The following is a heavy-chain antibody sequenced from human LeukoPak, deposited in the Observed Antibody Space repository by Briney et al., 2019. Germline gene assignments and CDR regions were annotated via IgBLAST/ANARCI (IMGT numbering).Heavy chain of an antibody. V-gene: IGHV3-23*01. J-gene: IGHJ4*02. CDR2: ISGSGGST. CDR1: GFTFSSYA. D-gene: IGHD3-22*01. Sequence: GGSLRLSCAASGFTFSSYAMSWVRQAPGKGPEWVSAISGSGGSTYYADSVKGRFTISRDNSKNTLYLQMNSLRAEDTAVYYCAKVPYYYDSSGYYYPVPYYFDHWGQGTLVTVSS. CDR3: AKVPYYYDSSGYYYPVPYYFDH.